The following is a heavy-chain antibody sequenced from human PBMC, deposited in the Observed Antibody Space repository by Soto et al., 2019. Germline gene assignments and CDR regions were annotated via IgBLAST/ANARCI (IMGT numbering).Heavy chain of an antibody. V-gene: IGHV1-2*04. CDR3: ARDGTVAAAGILHTYYYYGMDV. CDR1: GYTFTGYY. D-gene: IGHD6-13*01. Sequence: ASVKVSCKASGYTFTGYYMHWVRQAPGQGLEWMGWINPNSGGTNYAQKFQGWVTMTRDTSISTAYMELSRLRSDDTAVYYCARDGTVAAAGILHTYYYYGMDVWGQGTTVTVSS. CDR2: INPNSGGT. J-gene: IGHJ6*02.